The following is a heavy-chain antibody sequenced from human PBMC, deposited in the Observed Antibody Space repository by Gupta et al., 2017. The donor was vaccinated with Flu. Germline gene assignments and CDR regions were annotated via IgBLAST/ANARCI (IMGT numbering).Heavy chain of an antibody. CDR2: LNPDSGNT. CDR1: GYTFTNYD. D-gene: IGHD2-21*01. CDR3: AILGEVFDL. J-gene: IGHJ3*01. V-gene: IGHV1-8*01. Sequence: VSCKASGYTFTNYDINWVRQATGQGLEWVGWLNPDSGNTGSAQKFQDRVTMTRNPSISTAYMELSSLRSEDTAVYYCAILGEVFDLWGQGTMVTVSS.